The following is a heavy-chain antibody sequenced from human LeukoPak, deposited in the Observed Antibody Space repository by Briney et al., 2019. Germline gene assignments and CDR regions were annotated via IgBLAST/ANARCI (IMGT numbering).Heavy chain of an antibody. CDR2: IIPIFGTA. Sequence: EASVKVSCKASGGTFSSYAISWVRQAPGQGLEWMGGIIPIFGTANYAQKFQGRVTITADESTSTAYMELSSLRSEDTAVYYCARGRDTAMANYYYGRDVGGKGTTVTVSS. J-gene: IGHJ6*04. CDR3: ARGRDTAMANYYYGRDV. D-gene: IGHD5-18*01. CDR1: GGTFSSYA. V-gene: IGHV1-69*13.